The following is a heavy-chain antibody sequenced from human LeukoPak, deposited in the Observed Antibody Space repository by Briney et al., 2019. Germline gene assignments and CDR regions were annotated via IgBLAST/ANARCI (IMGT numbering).Heavy chain of an antibody. CDR1: GYTFTGYY. D-gene: IGHD3-9*01. J-gene: IGHJ4*02. Sequence: GASVKVSCKASGYTFTGYYMHWVRQAPGQGLEWMGIINPSGGSTSYAQKFQGRVTMTRDTSTSTVYMELSSLRSEDTAVYYCARDDLSGYYYDYWGQGTLVTVSS. CDR2: INPSGGST. CDR3: ARDDLSGYYYDY. V-gene: IGHV1-46*01.